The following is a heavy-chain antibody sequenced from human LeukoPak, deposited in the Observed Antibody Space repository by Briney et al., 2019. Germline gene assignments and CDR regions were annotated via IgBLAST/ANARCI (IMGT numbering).Heavy chain of an antibody. CDR1: GYSFTSYW. CDR2: IYPGDSDT. CDR3: ARLPRYCSGGSRYKFDP. Sequence: HGESLKISCKGSGYSFTSYWIGWVRQMPGKGLEWMGIIYPGDSDTRYSPSFQGQVTISADKSISTAYLQWSSLKASDTAMYYCARLPRYCSGGSRYKFDPWGQGTLVTVSS. D-gene: IGHD2-15*01. V-gene: IGHV5-51*01. J-gene: IGHJ5*02.